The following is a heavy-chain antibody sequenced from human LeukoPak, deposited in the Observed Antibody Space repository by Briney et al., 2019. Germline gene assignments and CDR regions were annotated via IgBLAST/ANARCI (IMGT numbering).Heavy chain of an antibody. D-gene: IGHD3-22*01. CDR1: GGSFSGYY. V-gene: IGHV4-34*01. CDR2: INHSGST. Sequence: PSETLSLTCAVYGGSFSGYYWSWIRQPPGKGLQWIGEINHSGSTNCNSSLKSRVTISVDTSKNQFSLKLSSVTAADTAVYYCARVPAPDSSGYRYFDCWGQGTLVTVSS. J-gene: IGHJ4*02. CDR3: ARVPAPDSSGYRYFDC.